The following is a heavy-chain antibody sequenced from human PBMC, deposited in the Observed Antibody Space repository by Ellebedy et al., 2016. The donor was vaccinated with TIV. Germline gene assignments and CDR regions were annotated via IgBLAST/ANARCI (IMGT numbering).Heavy chain of an antibody. CDR1: GFTFDDYA. D-gene: IGHD7-27*01. CDR2: ISWRGYYI. J-gene: IGHJ4*02. Sequence: GGSLRLXCAASGFTFDDYAMHWVRQAPGKGLEWVSGISWRGYYIGYADSVRGRFTISRDNAKSSLYLQMNSLRIEDTAVYYCTKDLLRGIWGGSGRDYWGQGTLVTVSS. V-gene: IGHV3-9*01. CDR3: TKDLLRGIWGGSGRDY.